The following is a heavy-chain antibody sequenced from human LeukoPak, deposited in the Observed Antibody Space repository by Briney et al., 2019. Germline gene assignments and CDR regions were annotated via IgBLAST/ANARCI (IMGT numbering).Heavy chain of an antibody. Sequence: PGGSLRLSCVVSGFSLNNYAMAWVRQAPGKGLEWVSTVSGNGGSTYYADSVKSRFTISRDSSRTTLYLQMSSLRVEDTAVYFCAKDSHYDSSGYYYDGHFDYWGQGTLVTISS. CDR2: VSGNGGST. J-gene: IGHJ4*02. CDR1: GFSLNNYA. D-gene: IGHD3-22*01. V-gene: IGHV3-23*01. CDR3: AKDSHYDSSGYYYDGHFDY.